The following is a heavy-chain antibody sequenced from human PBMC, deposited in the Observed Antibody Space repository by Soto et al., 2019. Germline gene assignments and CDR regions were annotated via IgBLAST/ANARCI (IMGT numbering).Heavy chain of an antibody. CDR3: ARARYYDFWSGKGLDFDY. V-gene: IGHV4-31*03. Sequence: QVQLQESGPGLVKPSQTLSLTCTVSGGSISSGGYYWSWIRQHPGKGLEWIGYIYYSGSTYYNPYLKSRVTISVDTSKNQFSLKLSSVTAADTAVYYCARARYYDFWSGKGLDFDYWGQGTLVTVSS. CDR1: GGSISSGGYY. CDR2: IYYSGST. J-gene: IGHJ4*02. D-gene: IGHD3-3*01.